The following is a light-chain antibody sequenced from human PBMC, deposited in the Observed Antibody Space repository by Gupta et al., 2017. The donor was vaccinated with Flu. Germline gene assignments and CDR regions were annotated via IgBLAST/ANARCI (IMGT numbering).Light chain of an antibody. Sequence: HTVVTQDPSLTASPGGTVTLTCASNTGAVTSDYYPNWFQQTPGQPPRALIYSTTNKYSWTPARFSGSLLGGKAALILSGVQPEDEAEYYCLLCYGGQGVFGGGTKLTVL. CDR1: TGAVTSDYY. CDR2: STT. J-gene: IGLJ3*02. CDR3: LLCYGGQGV. V-gene: IGLV7-43*01.